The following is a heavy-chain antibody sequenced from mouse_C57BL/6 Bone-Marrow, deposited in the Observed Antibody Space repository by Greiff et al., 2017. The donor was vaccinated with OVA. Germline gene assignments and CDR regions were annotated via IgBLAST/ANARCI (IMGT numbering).Heavy chain of an antibody. CDR3: AKGSGSTYWYFDV. CDR2: IHPRSGNT. J-gene: IGHJ1*03. CDR1: GYTFTSYG. V-gene: IGHV1-81*01. Sequence: VQLQQSGAELARPGASVKLSCKASGYTFTSYGISWVKQRTGQGLEWIGEIHPRSGNTYYNEKFKGKATLTADNSSSTAYMELRSLTSEDSAVYFCAKGSGSTYWYFDVWGTGTTVTVSS. D-gene: IGHD1-1*01.